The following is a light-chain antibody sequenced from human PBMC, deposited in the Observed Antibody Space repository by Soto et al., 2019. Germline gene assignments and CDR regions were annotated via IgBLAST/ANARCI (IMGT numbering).Light chain of an antibody. CDR1: QSIGSW. CDR2: KAS. V-gene: IGKV1-5*03. CDR3: QQYDTYWT. Sequence: DIQMTQSPSTLSASVGDRVTITCRASQSIGSWLAWYQQKPGKAPKILIYKASTLESGVPSRFSGSGSGTEFTLTISSLQPDDFATYDCQQYDTYWTFGQGTKVEIK. J-gene: IGKJ1*01.